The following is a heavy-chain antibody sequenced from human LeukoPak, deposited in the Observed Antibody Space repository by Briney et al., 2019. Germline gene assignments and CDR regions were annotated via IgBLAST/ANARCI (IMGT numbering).Heavy chain of an antibody. CDR2: ISGSGGST. V-gene: IGHV3-23*01. CDR3: AKDRHYDFWSGHEYYFDY. J-gene: IGHJ4*02. Sequence: PGGSLRLSCAASGFTFSSYAMSWVRQAPGKGLEWVSAISGSGGSTYYADSVKGRFTISRDNSKNTLYLQMNSLRAEGTAVYYCAKDRHYDFWSGHEYYFDYWGQGTLVTVSS. D-gene: IGHD3-3*01. CDR1: GFTFSSYA.